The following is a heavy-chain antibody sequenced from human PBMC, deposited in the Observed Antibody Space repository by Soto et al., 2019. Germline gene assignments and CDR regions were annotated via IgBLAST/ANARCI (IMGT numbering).Heavy chain of an antibody. J-gene: IGHJ4*02. Sequence: QVQLVQSGAEVKKSGASVKVSCKASGYTFPTYGISWVRQAPGQGLEWMGWISAYNGDTNYPQKLQGRVTLTTDTSPTTAYMEVRSLSSDDPALYFCAGADSSSSGFDSWGQGTLVTVSS. CDR2: ISAYNGDT. CDR3: AGADSSSSGFDS. V-gene: IGHV1-18*01. CDR1: GYTFPTYG. D-gene: IGHD6-6*01.